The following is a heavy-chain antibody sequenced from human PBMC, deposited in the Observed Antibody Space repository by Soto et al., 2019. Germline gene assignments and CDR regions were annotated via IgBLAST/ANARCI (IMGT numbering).Heavy chain of an antibody. CDR1: GGSFSGYY. Sequence: SETLSLTCAVYGGSFSGYYWSWIRQPPGKGLEWIGEINHSGSTNYNPSLKSRVTISVDTSKNQFSLKLSSVTAADTAVYYCAREVKLRFLEWLFNGSWFDPWGQGTLVTVSS. V-gene: IGHV4-34*01. CDR3: AREVKLRFLEWLFNGSWFDP. J-gene: IGHJ5*02. D-gene: IGHD3-3*01. CDR2: INHSGST.